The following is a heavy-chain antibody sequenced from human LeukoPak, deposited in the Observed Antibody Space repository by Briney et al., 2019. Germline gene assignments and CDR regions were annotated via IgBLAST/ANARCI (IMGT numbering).Heavy chain of an antibody. J-gene: IGHJ3*02. D-gene: IGHD3-16*02. CDR3: ARTNIDDYVWGSYRYAFDI. Sequence: PSETLSLTCTVSGGSISSYYWRWVRQPPGKGLEWIGYIYYSGSTNYNPSLKSRVTISVDTSKNQFSLKLSSVTAADTAVYYCARTNIDDYVWGSYRYAFDIWGQGTMVTVSS. CDR1: GGSISSYY. V-gene: IGHV4-59*01. CDR2: IYYSGST.